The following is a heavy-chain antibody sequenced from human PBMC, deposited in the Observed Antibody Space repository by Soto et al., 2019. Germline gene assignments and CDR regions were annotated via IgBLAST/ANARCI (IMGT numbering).Heavy chain of an antibody. V-gene: IGHV1-69*01. D-gene: IGHD1-26*01. CDR1: GGTFSSYA. CDR2: IIPIFGTV. CDR3: AGGKNIVGATRGAFDI. Sequence: QVQLVQSGAEVKKPGSSVKVSCKASGGTFSSYAISWVRQAPGQGLEWMGGIIPIFGTVNYAQKFQGRVTITADESTSTAYMELSSLRSEDTAVYYCAGGKNIVGATRGAFDIWGQGTMVTVSS. J-gene: IGHJ3*02.